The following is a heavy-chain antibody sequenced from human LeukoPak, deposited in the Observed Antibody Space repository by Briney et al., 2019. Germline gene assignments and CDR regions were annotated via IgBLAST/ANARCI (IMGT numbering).Heavy chain of an antibody. Sequence: PSETLSLTCSVSGDSISSDYWSWIRQPAGKGLEWIGRINSGGISNHNASLKSRVTMSLDTSKNQFSLSLTSVTAADTAIYYCAREGVATARALDIWGQGTMVTVSS. V-gene: IGHV4-4*07. J-gene: IGHJ3*02. CDR2: INSGGIS. D-gene: IGHD5-12*01. CDR1: GDSISSDY. CDR3: AREGVATARALDI.